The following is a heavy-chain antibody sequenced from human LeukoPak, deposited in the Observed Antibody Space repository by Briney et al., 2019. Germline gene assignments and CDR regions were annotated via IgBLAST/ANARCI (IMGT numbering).Heavy chain of an antibody. V-gene: IGHV4-38-2*01. CDR2: IYHSGST. J-gene: IGHJ3*02. Sequence: PSETLSLTCAVSGYSITSGYYWAWVRQPPGKGLEWIGNIYHSGSTYYNASLKSRVTISVDTSKNQFSLKLSSVTAADTAVYYCASTIVVVPAAPWDAFDIWGQGTMVTVSS. D-gene: IGHD2-2*01. CDR3: ASTIVVVPAAPWDAFDI. CDR1: GYSITSGYY.